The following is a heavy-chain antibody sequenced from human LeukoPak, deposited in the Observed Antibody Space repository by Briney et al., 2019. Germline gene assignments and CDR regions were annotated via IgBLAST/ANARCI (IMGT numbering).Heavy chain of an antibody. CDR3: AKRAHYDSSAYFFDY. Sequence: GRSLRLSCAASGFTFSSYGMHWVRQAPGKGLEWVAVIWYDGSNKYYADSVKGRFTISRDNSKNTLYLQMNSLRAEDTAVYYCAKRAHYDSSAYFFDYWGQGTLVTVSS. V-gene: IGHV3-33*06. J-gene: IGHJ4*02. CDR1: GFTFSSYG. D-gene: IGHD3-22*01. CDR2: IWYDGSNK.